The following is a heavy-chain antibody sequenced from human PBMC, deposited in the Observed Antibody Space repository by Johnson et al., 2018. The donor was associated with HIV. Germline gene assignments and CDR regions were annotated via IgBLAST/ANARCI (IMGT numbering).Heavy chain of an antibody. D-gene: IGHD3-22*01. Sequence: VQLVESGGGLVKPGGSLRLSCAASGFTFSNAWMSWVRQAPGKGLEWVGRIKRKIDGGTTDYAAPVKGRFTISRDDSKNSLYLQMNSLKTEDTAVYYCARDSSGYSGFDVWGQGTMVTVSS. V-gene: IGHV3-15*01. CDR1: GFTFSNAW. CDR3: ARDSSGYSGFDV. CDR2: IKRKIDGGTT. J-gene: IGHJ3*01.